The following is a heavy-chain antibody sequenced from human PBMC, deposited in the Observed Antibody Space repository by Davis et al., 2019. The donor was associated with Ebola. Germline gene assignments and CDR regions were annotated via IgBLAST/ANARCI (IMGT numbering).Heavy chain of an antibody. J-gene: IGHJ6*04. CDR3: ARGWLRRGLDA. Sequence: HSQTLSLTCAISGDSVSSGGWNWIRQSPSRGPEWLGRTYYSSKWYNDYAVSVKSRITINPDTSKNQFSLHLNSVTPEDTALYFCARGWLRRGLDAWGEGTAVTVSS. D-gene: IGHD3-10*01. V-gene: IGHV6-1*01. CDR1: GDSVSSGG. CDR2: TYYSSKWYN.